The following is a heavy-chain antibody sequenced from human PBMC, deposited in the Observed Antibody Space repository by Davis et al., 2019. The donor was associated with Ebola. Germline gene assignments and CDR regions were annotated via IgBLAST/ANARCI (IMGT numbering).Heavy chain of an antibody. CDR3: ARGGALYGDYVHDY. V-gene: IGHV1-69*13. Sequence: AASVKVSCKASGGTFSSYAISWVQQAPGQGLEWMGGIIPIFGTANYAQKFQGRVTITADESTSTAYMELSSLRSEDTAVYYCARGGALYGDYVHDYWGQGTLVTVSS. J-gene: IGHJ4*02. CDR2: IIPIFGTA. D-gene: IGHD4-17*01. CDR1: GGTFSSYA.